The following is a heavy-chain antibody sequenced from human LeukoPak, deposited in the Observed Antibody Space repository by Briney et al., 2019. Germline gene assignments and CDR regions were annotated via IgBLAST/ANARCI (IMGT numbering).Heavy chain of an antibody. J-gene: IGHJ4*02. V-gene: IGHV4-4*07. Sequence: PSETLSLTCTVSGGSISTYYWSWIRQPAGEGLEWIGRIHTSGNTDYNPSLKSRVTMSVDTSKNQFSLKLSSVTAADTAVYYCAREGSMTARPFVSIDYWGQGTLVTISS. D-gene: IGHD6-6*01. CDR1: GGSISTYY. CDR2: IHTSGNT. CDR3: AREGSMTARPFVSIDY.